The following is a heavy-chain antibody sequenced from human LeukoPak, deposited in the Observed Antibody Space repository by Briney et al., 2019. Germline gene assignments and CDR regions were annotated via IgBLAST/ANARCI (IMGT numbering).Heavy chain of an antibody. V-gene: IGHV1-46*01. Sequence: ASVKVSCKASGGTFSIYAISWVRQAPGQGLEWMGIINPSGGSTSYAQKFQGRVTMTRDTSTSTVYMELSSLRSEDTAVYYCARGYGAGNDAFDIWGQGTMVTVSS. CDR3: ARGYGAGNDAFDI. CDR1: GGTFSIYA. CDR2: INPSGGST. J-gene: IGHJ3*02. D-gene: IGHD3-16*01.